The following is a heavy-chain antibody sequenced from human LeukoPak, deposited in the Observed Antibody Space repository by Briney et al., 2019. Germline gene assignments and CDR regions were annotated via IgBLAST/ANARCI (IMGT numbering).Heavy chain of an antibody. J-gene: IGHJ3*02. CDR2: IYYSGST. D-gene: IGHD4/OR15-4a*01. CDR3: ARVGAPDAFDI. CDR1: GGSISSYY. V-gene: IGHV4-39*01. Sequence: SETLSLTCTVSGGSISSYYWSWIRQPPGKGLEWIGSIYYSGSTYYNPSLKSRVTISVDTSKNQFSLKLSSVTAADTAVYYCARVGAPDAFDIWGQGTMVTVSS.